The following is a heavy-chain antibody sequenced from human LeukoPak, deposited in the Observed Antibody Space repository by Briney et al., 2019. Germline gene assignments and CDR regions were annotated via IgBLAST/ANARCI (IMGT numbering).Heavy chain of an antibody. V-gene: IGHV3-23*01. CDR2: ISGSGGST. J-gene: IGHJ4*02. Sequence: GGSLRLSCAASGFTFSSYAMSWVRQAPGNGLEWVSAISGSGGSTYYADSVKGRFTISRDNSKNTLYLQMNSLRAEDTAVYYCAKDDTEKRYSGSCFDYWGQGTLVTVSS. D-gene: IGHD1-26*01. CDR1: GFTFSSYA. CDR3: AKDDTEKRYSGSCFDY.